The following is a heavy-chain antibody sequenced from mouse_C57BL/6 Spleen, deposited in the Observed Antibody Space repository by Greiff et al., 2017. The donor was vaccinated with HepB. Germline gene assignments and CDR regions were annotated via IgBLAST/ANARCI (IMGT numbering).Heavy chain of an antibody. CDR2: INPNYGTT. CDR1: GYSFSDYN. D-gene: IGHD2-2*01. V-gene: IGHV1-39*01. Sequence: VQLQQSGPELVKPGASVKISCKASGYSFSDYNMNWVKQSNGKSLEWIGVINPNYGTTSYNQKCKGKATLTVDQSSSKAYMQLNSLTSEDSAVYYCARGGGYGYPFDYWGQGTTLTVSS. J-gene: IGHJ2*01. CDR3: ARGGGYGYPFDY.